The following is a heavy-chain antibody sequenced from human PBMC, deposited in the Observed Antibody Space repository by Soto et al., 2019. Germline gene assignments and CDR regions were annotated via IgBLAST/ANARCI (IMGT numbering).Heavy chain of an antibody. V-gene: IGHV4-39*01. CDR3: ARILWVANWFDP. CDR2: IYYSGST. J-gene: IGHJ5*02. Sequence: SETLSLTCTVSGGSISSSSYYWGWIRQPPGKGLEWIGSIYYSGSTYYNPSLKSRVTISVDTSKNQFSLKLSSVTAADTAVYYCARILWVANWFDPWGQGTLVTVS. CDR1: GGSISSSSYY. D-gene: IGHD2-15*01.